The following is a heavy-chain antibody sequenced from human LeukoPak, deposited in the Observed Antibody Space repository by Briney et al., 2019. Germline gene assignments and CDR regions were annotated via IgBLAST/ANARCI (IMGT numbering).Heavy chain of an antibody. CDR2: INPNSGGT. J-gene: IGHJ4*02. V-gene: IGHV1-2*02. D-gene: IGHD5-12*01. CDR1: GYTFTGYY. Sequence: GASVKVSCKASGYTFTGYYMHLVRQAPGQGLEWMGWINPNSGGTNYAQKFQGRVTMTRDTSISTAYMELSRLRSDDTAVYYCARDFDAATIFDYPGQETLVTVSS. CDR3: ARDFDAATIFDY.